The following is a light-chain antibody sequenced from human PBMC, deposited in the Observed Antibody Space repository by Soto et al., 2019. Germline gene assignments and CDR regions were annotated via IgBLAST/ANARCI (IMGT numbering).Light chain of an antibody. Sequence: QSALTQPRSVSGSPGQSVTISCTGTSSDVGGYNYVSWYQLHPGKAPKLMIYDVTKRPSGVPDRLSGSKSGNTASLTISGLQAEDEADYYCCSDAGSYSWVFGGGTKLTVL. CDR3: CSDAGSYSWV. CDR1: SSDVGGYNY. J-gene: IGLJ3*02. V-gene: IGLV2-11*01. CDR2: DVT.